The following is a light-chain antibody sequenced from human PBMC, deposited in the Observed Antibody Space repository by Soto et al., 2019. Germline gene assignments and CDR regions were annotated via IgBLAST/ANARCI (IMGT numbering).Light chain of an antibody. J-gene: IGLJ1*01. V-gene: IGLV1-44*01. Sequence: QSVLTQPPSASGTPGQRVTISCSGSSSNIGRNTVNWYQQVPGTAPKLLIYSNDQRPSGVPDRFSGSKSGTSASLAISGLQSEDEADYYCAAWDDSLSGPVVFGIGTKVTVL. CDR1: SSNIGRNT. CDR2: SND. CDR3: AAWDDSLSGPVV.